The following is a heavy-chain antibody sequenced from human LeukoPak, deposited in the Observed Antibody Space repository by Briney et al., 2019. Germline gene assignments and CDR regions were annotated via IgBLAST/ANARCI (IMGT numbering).Heavy chain of an antibody. CDR1: GFSLSTSAVG. Sequence: ESGPTLVNPTRTLTLTSTFSGFSLSTSAVGVGWIRQPPGEALEWLALIYWDDDKRYSPSLKSRLTITKDTSKNQVVLAMSNMDPVDTATYYCAHRNPQSMAYYFDYWGQGTLVTVSS. J-gene: IGHJ4*02. D-gene: IGHD2/OR15-2a*01. CDR3: AHRNPQSMAYYFDY. CDR2: IYWDDDK. V-gene: IGHV2-5*02.